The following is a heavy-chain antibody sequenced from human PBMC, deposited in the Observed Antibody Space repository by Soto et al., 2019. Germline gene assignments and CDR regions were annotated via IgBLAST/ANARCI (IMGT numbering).Heavy chain of an antibody. D-gene: IGHD6-13*01. V-gene: IGHV3-48*02. CDR2: ISSSSSTI. CDR1: GFTFSSYS. Sequence: GGSLRLSCAASGFTFSSYSMNWVRQAPGKGLEWVSYISSSSSTIYYADSVKGRFTISRDNAKNSLYLQMNSLRDEDTAVYYCARGRLVWQQLVPGGYYFDYWGQGTLVTVSS. CDR3: ARGRLVWQQLVPGGYYFDY. J-gene: IGHJ4*02.